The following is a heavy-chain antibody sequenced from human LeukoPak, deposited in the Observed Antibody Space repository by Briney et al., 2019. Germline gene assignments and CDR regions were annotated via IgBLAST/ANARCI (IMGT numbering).Heavy chain of an antibody. J-gene: IGHJ4*02. V-gene: IGHV4-34*01. Sequence: PSETLSLTCAVYGGSFSGYYWSWIRQPPGKGLEWIGEINHSGSTNYNPYLKSRVTISVDTSKNQFSLKLSSVTAADTAVYYCARVGPRYCSGGSCYPANPKSTCFDYWGQGTLVTVSS. CDR2: INHSGST. CDR3: ARVGPRYCSGGSCYPANPKSTCFDY. D-gene: IGHD2-15*01. CDR1: GGSFSGYY.